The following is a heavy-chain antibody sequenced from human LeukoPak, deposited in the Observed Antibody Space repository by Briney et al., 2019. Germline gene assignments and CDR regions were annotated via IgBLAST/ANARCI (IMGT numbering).Heavy chain of an antibody. V-gene: IGHV4-34*01. CDR1: GVSFSGYY. CDR3: ARVIPMVRGVST. Sequence: SETLSLTCAVYGVSFSGYYWSWIRQPPGKGLEWIGGINHSGSTNYNPSLKSRVTISVDTSKNQYCLKLSAVTAADTAVYYCARVIPMVRGVSTWGQGTLVTVSS. D-gene: IGHD3-10*01. J-gene: IGHJ5*02. CDR2: INHSGST.